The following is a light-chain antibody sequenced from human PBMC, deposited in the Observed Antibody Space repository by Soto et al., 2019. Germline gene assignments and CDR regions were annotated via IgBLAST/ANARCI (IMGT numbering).Light chain of an antibody. CDR3: SSYTSDTNPYV. J-gene: IGLJ1*01. CDR1: SSDVGGYNY. CDR2: EVN. Sequence: QSVLTQPASVSGSPGQSITISCTGTSSDVGGYNYVSWYQLHPGKAPKLIVYEVNHRPSGLSNRFSGSKSGNTASLTISGLQAEDEGDYYCSSYTSDTNPYVFGTGTKLTVL. V-gene: IGLV2-14*01.